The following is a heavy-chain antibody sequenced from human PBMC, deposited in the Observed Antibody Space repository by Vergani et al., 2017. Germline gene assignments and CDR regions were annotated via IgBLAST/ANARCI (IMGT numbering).Heavy chain of an antibody. CDR1: GFSLSTSGVG. Sequence: KESGPTLVKPTQTLTLTCTFSGFSLSTSGVGVGWIRQPPGKGLEWIGNIYHSGGAYYNPSLKGRVTISVDTSKNQFSLEVTSVTAADTAIYFCARTESFILRYFHWALWGQGTLVTVSS. J-gene: IGHJ4*02. CDR2: IYHSGGA. V-gene: IGHV4-39*01. CDR3: ARTESFILRYFHWAL. D-gene: IGHD3-9*01.